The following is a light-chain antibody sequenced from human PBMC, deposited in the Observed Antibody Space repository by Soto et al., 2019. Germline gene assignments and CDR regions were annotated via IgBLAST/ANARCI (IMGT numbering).Light chain of an antibody. Sequence: EIVMTQSPATLSLSPGERATLSCRASQSVSSNLAWYQQKPGQAPRLFIYGASTRAAGIPARFIGSGSGTEFTLTISSLQSEDFAVYYCQQYNNWPPYTFGQGTKLEIK. J-gene: IGKJ2*01. V-gene: IGKV3-15*01. CDR3: QQYNNWPPYT. CDR1: QSVSSN. CDR2: GAS.